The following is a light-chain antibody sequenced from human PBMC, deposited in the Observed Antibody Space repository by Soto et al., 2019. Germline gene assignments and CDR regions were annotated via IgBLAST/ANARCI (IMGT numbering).Light chain of an antibody. J-gene: IGLJ1*01. V-gene: IGLV2-8*01. CDR3: YSYAGNHRV. CDR1: SSDVGGYNY. Sequence: QSALTQPPSASGSPGQSVTISCTGASSDVGGYNYVSWYQQHPGKAPKLMIYEVTKRPSGVPDRFSGSKSGNTASLTVSGLLAEDEADYYCYSYAGNHRVFGTGTKLTVL. CDR2: EVT.